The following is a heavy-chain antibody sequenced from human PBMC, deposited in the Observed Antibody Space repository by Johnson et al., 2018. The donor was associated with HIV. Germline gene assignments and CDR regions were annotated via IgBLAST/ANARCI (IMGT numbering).Heavy chain of an antibody. V-gene: IGHV3-30*04. CDR3: ARDVTPPGGSGREGDAFDI. CDR2: ISYDGSNK. Sequence: QVQLVESGGGVVQPGRSLRLSCAASGFTFSSYAMHWVRQAPGKGLEWVAVISYDGSNKYYADSVTGRFTISRDNSKNTLYLQMNSLRAEDTAVYYCARDVTPPGGSGREGDAFDIWGQGTMVTVSS. J-gene: IGHJ3*02. D-gene: IGHD3-10*01. CDR1: GFTFSSYA.